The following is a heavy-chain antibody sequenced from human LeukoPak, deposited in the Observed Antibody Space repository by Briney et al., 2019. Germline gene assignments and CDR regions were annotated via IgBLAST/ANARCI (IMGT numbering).Heavy chain of an antibody. J-gene: IGHJ4*02. V-gene: IGHV1-69*05. CDR1: GGSFSSEA. CDR2: IIPIFGTP. Sequence: SVKVSCKAFGGSFSSEAISWVRQAPGQGLEWMGGIIPIFGTPNYAQKFQGRVTITTDESTSTAYMEVNSLRSEDTAVYYCARSLTGTTDFDYWGQGTLVTVSS. D-gene: IGHD1-7*01. CDR3: ARSLTGTTDFDY.